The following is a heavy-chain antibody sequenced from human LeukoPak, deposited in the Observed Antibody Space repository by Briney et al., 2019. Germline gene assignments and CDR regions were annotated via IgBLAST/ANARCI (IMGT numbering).Heavy chain of an antibody. CDR3: ARQGRMATRGEFDY. J-gene: IGHJ4*02. CDR1: GGSISSGSYY. V-gene: IGHV4-61*02. Sequence: SQTLSLTCTVSGGSISSGSYYWSWIRQPAGKGLEWIGRIYTSGSTNYNPSLKSRVTISVDTSKNQFSLKLSSVTAADTAVYYCARQGRMATRGEFDYWGQGTLVTVSS. CDR2: IYTSGST. D-gene: IGHD5-24*01.